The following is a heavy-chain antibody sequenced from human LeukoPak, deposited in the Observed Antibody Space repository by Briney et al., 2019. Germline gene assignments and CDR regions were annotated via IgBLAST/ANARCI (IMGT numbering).Heavy chain of an antibody. CDR1: GGSISSSSYY. D-gene: IGHD7-27*01. V-gene: IGHV4-39*01. CDR2: IYYSGST. Sequence: SETLSLTCTVSGGSISSSSYYWGWIRQPPGKGLEWIGSIYYSGSTYYNPSLKSRVTISVDTSKNQFSLKLSSVTAADTAVYYCARHENWGSHKGDSFHIWGQGKVVTVSS. J-gene: IGHJ3*02. CDR3: ARHENWGSHKGDSFHI.